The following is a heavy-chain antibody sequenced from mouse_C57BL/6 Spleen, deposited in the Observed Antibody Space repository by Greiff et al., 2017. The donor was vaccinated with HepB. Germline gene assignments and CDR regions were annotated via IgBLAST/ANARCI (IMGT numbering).Heavy chain of an antibody. Sequence: EVQLQQSGGGLVKPGGSLKLSCAASGFTFSDYGMHWVRQAPEKGLEWVAYISSGSSTIYYADTVKGRFTISRDNAKNTLFLQMTSLRSEDTAMYYCARGSSPYYYAMDYWGQGTSVTVSS. V-gene: IGHV5-17*01. CDR1: GFTFSDYG. D-gene: IGHD1-1*01. J-gene: IGHJ4*01. CDR2: ISSGSSTI. CDR3: ARGSSPYYYAMDY.